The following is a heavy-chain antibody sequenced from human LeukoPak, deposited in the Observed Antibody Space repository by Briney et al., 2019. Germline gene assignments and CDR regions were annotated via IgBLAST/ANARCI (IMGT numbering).Heavy chain of an antibody. CDR2: TNPNSGDT. CDR3: ARDRYYGSGSLNWFDP. CDR1: GYIFTGYY. Sequence: GASVKVSCKASGYIFTGYYMHWVRQAPGQGLEWMGWTNPNSGDTNYAQKFQGRVTMTRDTSISTAYMELSRLRSDDTAVYYCARDRYYGSGSLNWFDPWGQGTLVTVSS. D-gene: IGHD3-10*01. J-gene: IGHJ5*02. V-gene: IGHV1-2*02.